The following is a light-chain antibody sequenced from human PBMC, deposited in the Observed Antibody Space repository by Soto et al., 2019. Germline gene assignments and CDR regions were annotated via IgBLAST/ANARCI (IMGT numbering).Light chain of an antibody. V-gene: IGLV2-14*01. J-gene: IGLJ1*01. CDR3: SSYTTSATYV. Sequence: QSALTQPASVSGSPGQSITISCTGTSSDVGAYNSVSWYQQHPGKAPKLIIYDVSTRPSGISDRFSGTKSGNTASLTISGLQAEDESDYYCSSYTTSATYVFGTGTKVTV. CDR1: SSDVGAYNS. CDR2: DVS.